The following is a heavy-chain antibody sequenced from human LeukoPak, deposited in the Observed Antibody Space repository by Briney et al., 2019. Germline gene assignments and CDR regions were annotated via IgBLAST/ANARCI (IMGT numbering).Heavy chain of an antibody. D-gene: IGHD3-10*01. CDR3: ARVRSYYGSGSYYKPHHFDY. Sequence: PSETLSLTCTVSGGSISSYYWSWIRQPPGKGLEGIGYIYYSGSTNYDPSLKSRVTISVDTSKNQFSLKLSSVTAADTAVYYCARVRSYYGSGSYYKPHHFDYWGQGTLVTVSS. CDR1: GGSISSYY. V-gene: IGHV4-59*12. J-gene: IGHJ4*02. CDR2: IYYSGST.